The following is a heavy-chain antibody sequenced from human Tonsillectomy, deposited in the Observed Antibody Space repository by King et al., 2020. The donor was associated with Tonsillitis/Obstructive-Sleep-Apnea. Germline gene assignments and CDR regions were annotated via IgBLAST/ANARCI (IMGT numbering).Heavy chain of an antibody. V-gene: IGHV4-39*01. J-gene: IGHJ5*02. CDR2: IYYSGST. D-gene: IGHD3-3*01. Sequence: QLQESGPGLVKPSETLSLTCTVSGGSISSSSYYWGWIRQPPGKGLEWIGSIYYSGSTYYNPSLKSRVTISVDTSKNQFSLKLSSVTAADTAVYYCAGAGPSRVYYDFWSGYYTGWFDPWGQGTLVTVSS. CDR3: AGAGPSRVYYDFWSGYYTGWFDP. CDR1: GGSISSSSYY.